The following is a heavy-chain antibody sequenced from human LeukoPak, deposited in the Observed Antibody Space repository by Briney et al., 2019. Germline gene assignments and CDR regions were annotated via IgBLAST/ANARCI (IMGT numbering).Heavy chain of an antibody. CDR3: AKGDILTGYYFGNIDY. V-gene: IGHV3-30*18. Sequence: PGGSLRLSRAASGFTFSSYGMHWVRQAPGKGLEWVAVISYDGSNKYYADSVKGRFTISRDNSKNTLYLQMNSLRAEDTAVYYCAKGDILTGYYFGNIDYWGQGTLVTVSS. D-gene: IGHD3-9*01. CDR2: ISYDGSNK. J-gene: IGHJ4*02. CDR1: GFTFSSYG.